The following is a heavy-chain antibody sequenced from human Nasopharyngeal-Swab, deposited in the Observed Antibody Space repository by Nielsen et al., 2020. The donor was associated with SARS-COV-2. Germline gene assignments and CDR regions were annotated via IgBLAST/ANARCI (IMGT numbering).Heavy chain of an antibody. D-gene: IGHD1-26*01. CDR3: ARSLGNSGYYYMDV. J-gene: IGHJ6*03. CDR1: GYTFTSYG. Sequence: ASVKVSCKASGYTFTSYGISWVRQAPGQGLEWMGWISAYNGNTNYVQKLQGRVTMTTDTSTSTAYMELRSLRSDDTAVYYCARSLGNSGYYYMDVWGKGTTVTVSS. V-gene: IGHV1-18*01. CDR2: ISAYNGNT.